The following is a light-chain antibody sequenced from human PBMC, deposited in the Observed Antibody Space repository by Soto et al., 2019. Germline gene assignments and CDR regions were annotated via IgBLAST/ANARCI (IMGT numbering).Light chain of an antibody. CDR2: DAS. CDR3: EQRSNWPPIFT. Sequence: DMVLTQSPATLSLSPGERATLSCRASQSVSSYLAWYQQKPGQAPRLLIYDASNRATCIPARFRGSGSGTDFALTISSLEPEDFGVYCCEQRSNWPPIFTFGPGTKVDI. J-gene: IGKJ3*01. CDR1: QSVSSY. V-gene: IGKV3-11*01.